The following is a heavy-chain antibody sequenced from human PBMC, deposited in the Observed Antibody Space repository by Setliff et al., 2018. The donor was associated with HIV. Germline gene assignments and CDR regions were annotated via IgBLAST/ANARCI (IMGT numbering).Heavy chain of an antibody. J-gene: IGHJ6*03. D-gene: IGHD5-12*01. CDR1: GGTFSGYV. Sequence: ASVKVSCKTSGGTFSGYVLIWVRQAPGQGLEWMGGIIPLFGAANYAQKFQGRVTITTDKSTSTAYMELSSLRSDDTAVYYCARASVDLDYFYMDVWGKGTTVTVSS. CDR3: ARASVDLDYFYMDV. V-gene: IGHV1-69*05. CDR2: IIPLFGAA.